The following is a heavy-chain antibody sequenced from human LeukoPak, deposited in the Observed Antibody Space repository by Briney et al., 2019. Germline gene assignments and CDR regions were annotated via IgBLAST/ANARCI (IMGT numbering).Heavy chain of an antibody. CDR1: GYTFTSYD. Sequence: ASVTVSCKASGYTFTSYDINWVRQATGQGPEWMGWMNPNSGDIGYAQKFQGRVTMTRDTSIRTAYMQLSSLTSEDTAVYFCARRTEAAHDYWGPGTLVTVSS. CDR3: ARRTEAAHDY. V-gene: IGHV1-8*01. CDR2: MNPNSGDI. J-gene: IGHJ4*02.